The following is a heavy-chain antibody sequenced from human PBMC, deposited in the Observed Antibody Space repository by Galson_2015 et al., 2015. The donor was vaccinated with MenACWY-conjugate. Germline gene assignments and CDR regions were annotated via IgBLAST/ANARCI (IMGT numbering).Heavy chain of an antibody. J-gene: IGHJ3*02. Sequence: ETLSPTCTVSGGSISSSSYYWDWIRQPPGRGLEWIGTIYYSGSTYYNSSLKSRVTISVDTSQNQFSLNLSSVTTADTAMYYCARHDRTAPARSGAFDIWGRGTMVTVSS. CDR2: IYYSGST. D-gene: IGHD2-2*01. V-gene: IGHV4-39*01. CDR1: GGSISSSSYY. CDR3: ARHDRTAPARSGAFDI.